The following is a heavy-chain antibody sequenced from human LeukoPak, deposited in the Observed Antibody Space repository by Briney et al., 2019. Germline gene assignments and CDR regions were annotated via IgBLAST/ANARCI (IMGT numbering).Heavy chain of an antibody. CDR2: ISVGGDYI. CDR3: AKIAVSGLWYFDL. CDR1: GFTFCSSP. V-gene: IGHV3-23*01. Sequence: PGGSLRLSCEATGFTFCSSPMSWVRQAPGKGLEWVSSISVGGDYIYYADSVRGRSTISRDNSKSTLYLQMNSLRAEDTAVYYCAKIAVSGLWYFDLWGRGTLVTVSS. J-gene: IGHJ2*01. D-gene: IGHD6-19*01.